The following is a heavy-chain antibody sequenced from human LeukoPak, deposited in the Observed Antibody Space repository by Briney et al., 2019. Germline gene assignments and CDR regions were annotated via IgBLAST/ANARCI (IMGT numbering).Heavy chain of an antibody. J-gene: IGHJ4*02. D-gene: IGHD2-21*02. CDR3: ARVVPQTRVVVTAQFDY. Sequence: SETLSLTCTVSGGSISSSSYYWGWIRQPPGKGLEWIGSIYYSGSTYYNPSLKRRVTISVDTSKNQFSLKLSSVTAADTAVYYCARVVPQTRVVVTAQFDYWGQGTLVTVSS. CDR1: GGSISSSSYY. CDR2: IYYSGST. V-gene: IGHV4-39*07.